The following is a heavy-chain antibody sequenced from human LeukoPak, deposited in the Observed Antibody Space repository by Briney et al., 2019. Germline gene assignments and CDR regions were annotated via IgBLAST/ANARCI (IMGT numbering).Heavy chain of an antibody. D-gene: IGHD5-24*01. CDR1: GGSFSGYY. CDR2: INHSGST. J-gene: IGHJ4*02. V-gene: IGHV4-34*01. CDR3: RWLQLSFDY. Sequence: SETLSLSCAVYGGSFSGYYWSRIRQPPGKGLEWIGEINHSGSTNYNPSLKSRVTISVDTSKNQFSLKLSSVTAADTAVYYCRWLQLSFDYWGQGTLVTVSS.